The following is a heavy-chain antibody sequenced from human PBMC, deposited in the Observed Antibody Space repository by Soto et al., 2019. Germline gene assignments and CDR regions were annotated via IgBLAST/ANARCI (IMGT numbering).Heavy chain of an antibody. CDR1: GFTFSSYG. Sequence: QVQLVESGGGVVQPGRSLRLSCAASGFTFSSYGMHWVRQAPGKGLEWVAVISYDGSNKYYADSVKGRFTISRDNSKNTQYLQMNSLRAEDTVVYYCDKEPDYGDYIDYFDYWGQGTLVTVSS. CDR2: ISYDGSNK. J-gene: IGHJ4*02. V-gene: IGHV3-30*18. CDR3: DKEPDYGDYIDYFDY. D-gene: IGHD4-17*01.